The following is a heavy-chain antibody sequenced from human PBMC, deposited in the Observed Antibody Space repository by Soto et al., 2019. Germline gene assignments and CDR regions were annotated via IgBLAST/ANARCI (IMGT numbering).Heavy chain of an antibody. CDR1: GYTFTSYY. J-gene: IGHJ4*02. Sequence: ASVKVSCKASGYTFTSYYMHWVRQAPGQGLEWMGIVNPSGGSTSYAQKFQGRVTMTRDTSTSTVYMELSSLRSEDTAVYYCARDSHSTAHFDYWAQGTLVTVAS. V-gene: IGHV1-46*01. CDR2: VNPSGGST. CDR3: ARDSHSTAHFDY.